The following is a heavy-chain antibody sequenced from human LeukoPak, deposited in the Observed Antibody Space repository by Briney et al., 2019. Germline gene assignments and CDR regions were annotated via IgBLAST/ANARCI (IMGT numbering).Heavy chain of an antibody. V-gene: IGHV3-64*01. CDR3: ARTSGMVRAFDY. Sequence: GGSLRLSCAASGFTFSSYAMHWVRQAPGKGLEYVSAISSNGGSTYYANSVKGRFTISRDNSKNTLYLQMGSLRAEDMAVYYCARTSGMVRAFDYWGQGTLVTVSS. D-gene: IGHD3-10*01. J-gene: IGHJ4*02. CDR2: ISSNGGST. CDR1: GFTFSSYA.